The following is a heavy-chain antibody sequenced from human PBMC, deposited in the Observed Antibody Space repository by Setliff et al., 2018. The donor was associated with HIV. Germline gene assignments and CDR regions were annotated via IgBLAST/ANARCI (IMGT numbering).Heavy chain of an antibody. J-gene: IGHJ3*02. CDR2: IIPSSGGT. Sequence: ASVKVSCKASGYTFTAYYMHWVRQAPGQGLEWMGRIIPSSGGTNYAQKFQGRVTMTRDTSISTAYMELSRLRSEDTAVYYCASKVYCTNGVCLDAFDIWGQGTMVTVSS. D-gene: IGHD2-8*01. CDR1: GYTFTAYY. V-gene: IGHV1-2*06. CDR3: ASKVYCTNGVCLDAFDI.